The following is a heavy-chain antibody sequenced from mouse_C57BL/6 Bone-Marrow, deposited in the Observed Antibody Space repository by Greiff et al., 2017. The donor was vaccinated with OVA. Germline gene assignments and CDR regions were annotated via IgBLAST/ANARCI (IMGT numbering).Heavy chain of an antibody. V-gene: IGHV5-4*03. CDR3: ARGGETWDRLFAY. CDR2: ISDGGSYT. D-gene: IGHD4-1*01. CDR1: GFTFSSYA. Sequence: EVKLMESGGGLVKPGGSLKLSCAASGFTFSSYAMSWVRQTPEKRLEWVATISDGGSYTYYPDNVKGRFTISRDNAKNNLYLQMSHLKSEDTAMYYCARGGETWDRLFAYWGQGTLVTVSA. J-gene: IGHJ3*01.